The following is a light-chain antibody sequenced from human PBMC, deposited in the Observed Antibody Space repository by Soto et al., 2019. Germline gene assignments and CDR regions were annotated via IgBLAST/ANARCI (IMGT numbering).Light chain of an antibody. Sequence: EIVMTQSPATLSVSPGERATLSCRASQSVSSNLAWYLQKPGQAPRLLIYGASTRATGIPARFSGSGSGTDFTLTISSLQSEDFAVYYCQQYNNWPPTFGQGTKLEIK. J-gene: IGKJ2*01. CDR2: GAS. CDR3: QQYNNWPPT. CDR1: QSVSSN. V-gene: IGKV3-15*01.